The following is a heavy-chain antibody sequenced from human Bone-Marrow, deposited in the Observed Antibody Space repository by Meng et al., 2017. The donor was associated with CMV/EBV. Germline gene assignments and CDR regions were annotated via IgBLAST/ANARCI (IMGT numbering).Heavy chain of an antibody. Sequence: GGSLRLSCAASGFPFEDYTVHWVRQAPGKGLQWVSLITWDGDKKLYADTVKGRFTISRDNSKKSRYLQMNSLTSEDSGLYYCARDMDCTSPRCHELFYYYCMDVWGQGTTVTVSS. D-gene: IGHD2-2*01. CDR2: ITWDGDKK. CDR1: GFPFEDYT. CDR3: ARDMDCTSPRCHELFYYYCMDV. V-gene: IGHV3-43*01. J-gene: IGHJ6*02.